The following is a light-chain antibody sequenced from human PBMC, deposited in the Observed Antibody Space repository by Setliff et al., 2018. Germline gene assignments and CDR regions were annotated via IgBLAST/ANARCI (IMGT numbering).Light chain of an antibody. V-gene: IGLV2-14*03. Sequence: QSALTQPASVSGSPGQSITISCTGTSSDVGGYNLVSWYQQHPVKVPRLMIYDVSNRPSGVSNRFSGSKIGNTASLTISGLQTEDEADYYCCSFTSSSTLPYVFGTGTKVTVL. CDR1: SSDVGGYNL. J-gene: IGLJ1*01. CDR2: DVS. CDR3: CSFTSSSTLPYV.